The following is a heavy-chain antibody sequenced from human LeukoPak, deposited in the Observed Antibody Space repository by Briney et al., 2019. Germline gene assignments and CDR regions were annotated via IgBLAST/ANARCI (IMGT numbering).Heavy chain of an antibody. Sequence: GGSLRLSSSGAGFTFVSYGMGWVRQAPGEVLEWVSAIYHGGTTTYATSVKGRFTISTNNSKTTLYLQMNSLRAEDTAVYYCARGRPYCGGDCYLGYWGQGTLVTVSS. D-gene: IGHD2-21*02. CDR3: ARGRPYCGGDCYLGY. CDR1: GFTFVSYG. J-gene: IGHJ4*02. V-gene: IGHV3-66*02. CDR2: IYHGGTT.